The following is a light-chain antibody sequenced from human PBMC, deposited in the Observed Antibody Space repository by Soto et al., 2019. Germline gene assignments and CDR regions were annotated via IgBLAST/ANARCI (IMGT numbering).Light chain of an antibody. CDR3: AAWDDRLDVYV. Sequence: QSVLTQPPSASGTPGQIVAISCSGNSSNVGSNTVTWYQQLPGTAPKLLIYSTSQRSSGVPGRFSGSKSGASASLSISGLQSEDEADYYCAAWDDRLDVYVFGTGTKLTRP. CDR2: STS. CDR1: SSNVGSNT. J-gene: IGLJ1*01. V-gene: IGLV1-44*01.